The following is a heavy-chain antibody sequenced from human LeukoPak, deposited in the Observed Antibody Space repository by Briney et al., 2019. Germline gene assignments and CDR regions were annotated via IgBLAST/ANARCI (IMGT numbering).Heavy chain of an antibody. J-gene: IGHJ3*01. D-gene: IGHD3-22*01. CDR1: GYIFTRYW. Sequence: GESLQISCKGSGYIFTRYWIGWVRQMPGRGLEWMGIIYPGDSNIRYSPSFQGQVSTSADKSISTAYLQWSSLQASDTAMYYCARHRDSSGFPAAFDLWGQGTLVTVSS. V-gene: IGHV5-51*01. CDR3: ARHRDSSGFPAAFDL. CDR2: IYPGDSNI.